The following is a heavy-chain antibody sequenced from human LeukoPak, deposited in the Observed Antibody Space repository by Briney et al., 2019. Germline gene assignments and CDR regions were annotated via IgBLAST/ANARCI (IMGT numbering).Heavy chain of an antibody. CDR1: GGSFSGYY. V-gene: IGHV4-34*01. D-gene: IGHD4-23*01. CDR3: ARDTDYGGNLNYYYYMDV. J-gene: IGHJ6*03. Sequence: PSETLSLTCAVYGGSFSGYYWSWIRQPPGKGLEWIGEINHSGSTNYNPSLKSRVTISVDTSKNQFSLELSSVTAADTAVYYCARDTDYGGNLNYYYYMDVWGKGTTVTISS. CDR2: INHSGST.